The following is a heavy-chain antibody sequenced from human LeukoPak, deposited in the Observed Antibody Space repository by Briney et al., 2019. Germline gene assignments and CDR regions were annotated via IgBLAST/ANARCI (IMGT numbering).Heavy chain of an antibody. D-gene: IGHD5-18*01. CDR3: ATDLREYSYGYYLDY. J-gene: IGHJ4*02. CDR1: GFTFRGYA. CDR2: ISDSGVST. Sequence: GGSLRLSCAASGFTFRGYAMSWVRQAPGKGLEWVSAISDSGVSTFHADSVTGRFTISRDNSKDTLYLQMNSLRAEDTAVYYCATDLREYSYGYYLDYWGQGTLVTVSS. V-gene: IGHV3-23*01.